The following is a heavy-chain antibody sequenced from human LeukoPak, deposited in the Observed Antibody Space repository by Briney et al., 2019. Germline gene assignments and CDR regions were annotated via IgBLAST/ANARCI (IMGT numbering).Heavy chain of an antibody. V-gene: IGHV3-23*01. CDR2: ISGSGGST. CDR3: AREGAAAGLNWFDP. CDR1: GFTFSSYA. Sequence: GGSLRLSCAASGFTFSSYARHWVRQAPGKGLEWVSGISGSGGSTYYADSVKGRFTISRDNSKNTLYLQMNSLRAEDTAVYYCAREGAAAGLNWFDPWGQGTLVTVSS. J-gene: IGHJ5*02. D-gene: IGHD6-13*01.